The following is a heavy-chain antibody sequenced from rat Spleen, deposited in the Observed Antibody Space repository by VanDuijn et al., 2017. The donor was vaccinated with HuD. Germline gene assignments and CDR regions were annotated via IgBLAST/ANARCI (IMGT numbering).Heavy chain of an antibody. V-gene: IGHV5-7*01. CDR1: GFTFSDYN. J-gene: IGHJ2*01. CDR2: ISYHGSST. Sequence: EVQLVESGGGLVQPGRSLKLSCAASGFTFSDYNMAWVRQAPKKGLEWVATISYHGSSTYYRYSVKGRFTISRDNAKSTLYLQLDSLRSEDTATYYCATDTFYDGTYYPGGFDYWGQGVMVTVSS. D-gene: IGHD1-12*02. CDR3: ATDTFYDGTYYPGGFDY.